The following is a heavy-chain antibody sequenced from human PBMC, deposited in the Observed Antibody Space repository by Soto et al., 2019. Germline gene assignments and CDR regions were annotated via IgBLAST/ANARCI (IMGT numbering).Heavy chain of an antibody. CDR2: IIPIFGTA. CDR3: SRDNSYCTNGVCYTDYYYGMDV. V-gene: IGHV1-69*06. CDR1: GGTFSSYA. J-gene: IGHJ6*02. D-gene: IGHD2-8*01. Sequence: QVQLVQSGAEVKKPGSSVKVSCKASGGTFSSYAISWVRQAPGQGLEWMGGIIPIFGTANYAQKLQGRVTITADKSTSTAYMELSSLRSEDTAVYYCSRDNSYCTNGVCYTDYYYGMDVWGQGTTVTVSS.